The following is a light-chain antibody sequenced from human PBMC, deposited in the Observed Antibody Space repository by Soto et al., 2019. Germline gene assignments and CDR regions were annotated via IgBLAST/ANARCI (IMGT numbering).Light chain of an antibody. CDR2: GAS. Sequence: DTQMTQSPSSLSASVGDTISITCRSFQTISKSLNWYHLRSVKAPKHLIFGASNLHNGVPPRFSGLGSGTHFTLTTTTPLPEDAATYYCQQSYSGPYTFGQGTKVDIK. CDR3: QQSYSGPYT. J-gene: IGKJ2*01. CDR1: QTISKS. V-gene: IGKV1-39*01.